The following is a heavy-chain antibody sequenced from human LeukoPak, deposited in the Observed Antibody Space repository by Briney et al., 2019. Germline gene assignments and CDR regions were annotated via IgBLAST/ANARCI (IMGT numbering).Heavy chain of an antibody. CDR3: ARDREDYESYWYFDL. D-gene: IGHD3-22*01. V-gene: IGHV4-61*01. CDR1: GGSVSSGSYY. CDR2: IYYSGST. J-gene: IGHJ2*01. Sequence: SETLSLTCTVSGGSVSSGSYYWSWIRQPPGKGLEWIGYIYYSGSTYYNPSLKSRVTISVDTSKNQFSLKLSSVTAADTAVYYCARDREDYESYWYFDLWGRGTLVTVSS.